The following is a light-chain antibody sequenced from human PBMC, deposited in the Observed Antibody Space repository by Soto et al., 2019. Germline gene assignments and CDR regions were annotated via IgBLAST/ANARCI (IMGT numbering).Light chain of an antibody. Sequence: QSVLNQPPSVSGSPGQSVAISCTGTSSDVGSYNRVSWYQQPPGTAPKLMIFDVSNRPSGVPDRFSGSKSGNTASLTISVLQAEDEAYYYCSSYTTSNTYVFGTGTKVTVL. J-gene: IGLJ1*01. CDR3: SSYTTSNTYV. V-gene: IGLV2-18*02. CDR1: SSDVGSYNR. CDR2: DVS.